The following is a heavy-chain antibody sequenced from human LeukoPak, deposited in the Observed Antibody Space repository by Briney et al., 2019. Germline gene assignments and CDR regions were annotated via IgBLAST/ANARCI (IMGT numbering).Heavy chain of an antibody. D-gene: IGHD2-8*02. CDR1: GDSITSGGYY. J-gene: IGHJ4*02. CDR2: IYKTGST. Sequence: PSQTLSLTCTVSGDSITSGGYYWSWIRQRPGKGLEWIGYIYKTGSTYYNPSLKSRVTMSVDTSRNQFSLKVNSVTAADTAVYYCARDKDTGAYHRAPLTYWGQGTLVAVSS. V-gene: IGHV4-31*03. CDR3: ARDKDTGAYHRAPLTY.